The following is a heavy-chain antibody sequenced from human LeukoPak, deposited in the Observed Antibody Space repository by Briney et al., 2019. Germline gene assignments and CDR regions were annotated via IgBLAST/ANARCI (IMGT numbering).Heavy chain of an antibody. Sequence: SVKVSCKASGGTFSSYAISWVRQAPGQGLEWMGGIIPIFGTANYAQKFQGRVTITTDESTSTAYMELSSLRSEDTAVYYCARVVGGRWLRFDYWGQGTLVTVSS. CDR1: GGTFSSYA. CDR3: ARVVGGRWLRFDY. D-gene: IGHD5-24*01. J-gene: IGHJ4*02. V-gene: IGHV1-69*05. CDR2: IIPIFGTA.